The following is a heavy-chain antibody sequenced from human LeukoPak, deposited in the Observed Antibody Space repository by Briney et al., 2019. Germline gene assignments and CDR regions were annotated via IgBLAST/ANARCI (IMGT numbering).Heavy chain of an antibody. J-gene: IGHJ3*02. CDR3: ARGGRYGDAFDI. D-gene: IGHD1-1*01. CDR2: INPNSGGT. V-gene: IGHV1-2*02. CDR1: GYTFTGYY. Sequence: PGGSLRLSCAASGYTFTGYYMHWVRQAPGQGLEWMGWINPNSGGTNYAQKFQGRVTMTRDTSISTAYMELSRLRSDDTAAYYCARGGRYGDAFDIWGQGTMVTVSS.